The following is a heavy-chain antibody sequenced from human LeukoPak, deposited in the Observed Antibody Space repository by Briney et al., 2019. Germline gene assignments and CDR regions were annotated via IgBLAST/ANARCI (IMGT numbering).Heavy chain of an antibody. CDR2: ISHTGRT. V-gene: IGHV4-59*01. D-gene: IGHD5-24*01. CDR1: GGPINNYH. J-gene: IGHJ6*02. Sequence: SETLSLTCTVSGGPINNYHWTWIRQPPRQALEWIGHISHTGRTNYCPSLKSRVTMSLDTSKHQFSLKLSAVSAADTAMYYCARDWAGYNSYYGMDVWGQGTTVTVSS. CDR3: ARDWAGYNSYYGMDV.